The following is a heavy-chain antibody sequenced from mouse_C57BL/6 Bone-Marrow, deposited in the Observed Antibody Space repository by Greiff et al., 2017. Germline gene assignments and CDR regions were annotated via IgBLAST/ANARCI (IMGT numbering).Heavy chain of an antibody. V-gene: IGHV5-9-1*02. CDR3: TRCQANWDAMDY. CDR2: IRSGCDYI. Sequence: EVKLVESGAGLVQPAGSLKLSCAASGFTFSSSALSWVRLPQAKRLEWVSYIRSGCDYINYADTVQGRFPISRDNTRHTLYLPMSRLQSEDTAMNDCTRCQANWDAMDYWGQGTSVTVSS. CDR1: GFTFSSSA. D-gene: IGHD4-1*01. J-gene: IGHJ4*01.